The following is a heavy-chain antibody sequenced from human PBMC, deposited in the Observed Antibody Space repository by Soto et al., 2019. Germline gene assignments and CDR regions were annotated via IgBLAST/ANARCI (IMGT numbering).Heavy chain of an antibody. J-gene: IGHJ4*02. CDR2: ISSSSSYT. V-gene: IGHV3-21*01. Sequence: GGSLRLSCAASGFTFSSYSMNWVRQAPGKGLEWVSSISSSSSYTYYADSVKGRFTISRDNAKNSLYLQMNSLRAEDTAVYYCARVQYYYDSSGSGPFDYWGQGTLVTVSS. CDR1: GFTFSSYS. CDR3: ARVQYYYDSSGSGPFDY. D-gene: IGHD3-22*01.